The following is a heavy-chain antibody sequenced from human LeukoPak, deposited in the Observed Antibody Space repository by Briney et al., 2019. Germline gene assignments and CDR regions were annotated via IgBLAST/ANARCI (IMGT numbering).Heavy chain of an antibody. V-gene: IGHV3-73*01. J-gene: IGHJ6*02. CDR3: TSTITYGPGRRPYGMDV. D-gene: IGHD3-10*01. Sequence: PGGSLRLSCAASGFTFSGSATHWVRQASGKGLEWVGRIRSKANSYATAYAASVKGRFTISRDDSKNTAYLQMNSLKTEDTAVYYCTSTITYGPGRRPYGMDVWGQGTTVTVSS. CDR1: GFTFSGSA. CDR2: IRSKANSYAT.